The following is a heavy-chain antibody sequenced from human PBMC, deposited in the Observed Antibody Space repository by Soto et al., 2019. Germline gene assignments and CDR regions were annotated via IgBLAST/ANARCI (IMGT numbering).Heavy chain of an antibody. J-gene: IGHJ4*02. D-gene: IGHD1-26*01. CDR1: GFSFDSHS. Sequence: EVQLLESGEGLVQPGGSLKLSCAASGFSFDSHSMSWVRQAPGKGLEWVAGISGSGYSKYHADSVRGRFTISRDNSWNTLNLQMNSLRAEDTALYFCAKSRGARRSTYAFDAWGQGTVVTVSS. V-gene: IGHV3-23*01. CDR2: ISGSGYSK. CDR3: AKSRGARRSTYAFDA.